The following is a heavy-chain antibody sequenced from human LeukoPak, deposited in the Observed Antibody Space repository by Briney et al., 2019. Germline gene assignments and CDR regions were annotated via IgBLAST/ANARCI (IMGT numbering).Heavy chain of an antibody. CDR2: ITGTGHIT. J-gene: IGHJ4*02. CDR3: AREGPHGSGIYYNPLDY. V-gene: IGHV3-23*01. CDR1: GFTFGSYA. Sequence: GGSLRLSCGVSGFTFGSYAMSWVRQAPGKGLEWVSAITGTGHITYYADSVKGRFTISRDNSKNTLYLQMNSLRAEDTALYYCAREGPHGSGIYYNPLDYWGQGALVIVSS. D-gene: IGHD3-10*01.